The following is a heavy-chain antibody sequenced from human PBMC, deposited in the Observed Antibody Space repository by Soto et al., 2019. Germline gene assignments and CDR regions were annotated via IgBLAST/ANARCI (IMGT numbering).Heavy chain of an antibody. J-gene: IGHJ4*02. D-gene: IGHD2-15*01. CDR2: IYWDDDK. Sequence: QITLKESGPPLVKPTQTLTLTCTFSGFSLATSGVGVGWIRQPPGKALECLALIYWDDDKRYSPSLKSRLTITKDTSKNQVVLTKTHMDPVDTATYYCAHRLCDSSCYWDVGYFDYWGRGTLVTVSS. V-gene: IGHV2-5*02. CDR1: GFSLATSGVG. CDR3: AHRLCDSSCYWDVGYFDY.